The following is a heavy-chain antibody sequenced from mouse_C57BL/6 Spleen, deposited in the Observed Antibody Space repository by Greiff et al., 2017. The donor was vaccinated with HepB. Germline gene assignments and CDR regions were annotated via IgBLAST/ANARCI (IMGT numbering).Heavy chain of an antibody. CDR3: ARGEDSGGGSMDY. V-gene: IGHV1-55*01. J-gene: IGHJ4*01. CDR2: IDPAVGST. D-gene: IGHD1-3*01. Sequence: VQLQQPGAELVKPGASVKLSCKASGYTFTSYWIHWVKQRPGQGLEWIGEIDPAVGSTNYNEKFKSKATLTVDTSSSTAYMQLSSLTSEDSAVYYCARGEDSGGGSMDYWGQGTTLTVSS. CDR1: GYTFTSYW.